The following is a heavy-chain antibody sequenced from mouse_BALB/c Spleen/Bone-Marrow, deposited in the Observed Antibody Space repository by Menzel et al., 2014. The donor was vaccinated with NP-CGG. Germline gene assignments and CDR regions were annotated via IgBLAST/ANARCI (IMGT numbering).Heavy chain of an antibody. CDR2: INPYNDGT. D-gene: IGHD2-14*01. J-gene: IGHJ3*01. V-gene: IGHV1-14*01. CDR3: ARGGRYDGAWFAY. CDR1: GYTFTSYV. Sequence: EVKLMESGPELVKPGASVKMSCKASGYTFTSYVMYWVKQKPGQGLEWIGYINPYNDGTKYNEKFKGKATLTSDKSSSTAYMELSSLTSEDSAVYYCARGGRYDGAWFAYWGQGTLVTVSA.